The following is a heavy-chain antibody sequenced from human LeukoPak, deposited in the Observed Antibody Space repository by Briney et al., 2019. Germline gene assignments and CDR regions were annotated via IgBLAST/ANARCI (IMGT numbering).Heavy chain of an antibody. CDR3: VRGKDMTTVTTDLDY. V-gene: IGHV3-21*01. D-gene: IGHD4-17*01. Sequence: GGSLTLSCAASGFTCSIYSMNCVRQAPGKGLEWVSSIRSSSSYIYYADSVKGRFTISRDNDKNSLYLQMNSMRDEDTAVYYCVRGKDMTTVTTDLDYWGQGTLVTVSS. CDR2: IRSSSSYI. CDR1: GFTCSIYS. J-gene: IGHJ4*02.